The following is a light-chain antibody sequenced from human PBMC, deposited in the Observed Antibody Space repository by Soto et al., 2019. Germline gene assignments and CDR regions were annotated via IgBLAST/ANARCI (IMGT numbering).Light chain of an antibody. J-gene: IGKJ1*01. CDR2: DAS. CDR1: QSVSSY. CDR3: QQRYDWPWT. Sequence: ETVMTQSPVTLSVSPGERATLSCRASQSVSSYLAWYQQKPGQAPRLLIYDASRRATDIPDRFSGSGSGTDFTLTISSLEPEDFAVYFCQQRYDWPWTFGLGTKVDIK. V-gene: IGKV3-11*01.